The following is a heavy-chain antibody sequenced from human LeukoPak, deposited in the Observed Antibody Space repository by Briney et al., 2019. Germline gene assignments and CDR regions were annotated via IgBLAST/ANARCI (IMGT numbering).Heavy chain of an antibody. CDR1: GFTFSSYA. V-gene: IGHV3-30-3*01. CDR3: ARDKGKAFDI. Sequence: GGSLRLSCAASGFTFSSYAMHWVRQAPGKGLEWVAVISYDGSNKYYADSVKGRFTTSRDNSKNTLYLQMNSLRAEDTAVYYCARDKGKAFDIWGQGTMVTVSS. CDR2: ISYDGSNK. J-gene: IGHJ3*02.